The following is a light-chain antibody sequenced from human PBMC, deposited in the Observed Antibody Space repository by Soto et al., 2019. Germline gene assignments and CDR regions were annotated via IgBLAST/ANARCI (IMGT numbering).Light chain of an antibody. CDR3: QVWDSSSDLLV. V-gene: IGLV3-21*02. Sequence: SYELTQPPSVSVAPGQTARITCGGNNIKSKSVHWYQQRPGQAPVLVVYDDSDRPSGIPERFSGSNSGNTATLTISRVEAGDEADYYCQVWDSSSDLLVFGGGTKLTVL. CDR1: NIKSKS. CDR2: DDS. J-gene: IGLJ2*01.